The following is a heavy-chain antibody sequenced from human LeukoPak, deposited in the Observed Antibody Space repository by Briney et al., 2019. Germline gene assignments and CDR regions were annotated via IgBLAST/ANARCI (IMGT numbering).Heavy chain of an antibody. CDR1: GGSISSCSYY. CDR2: IYYSGST. V-gene: IGHV4-39*02. Sequence: SETLSLTCTVSGGSISSCSYYWGWIRQPPGKGLEWIGSIYYSGSTYYNPSLKSRVTISVDTSKNQFSLKLSSVTAADTAVYYCAREGRRAAAGFDYLGQGTLVTVSS. D-gene: IGHD6-13*01. J-gene: IGHJ4*02. CDR3: AREGRRAAAGFDY.